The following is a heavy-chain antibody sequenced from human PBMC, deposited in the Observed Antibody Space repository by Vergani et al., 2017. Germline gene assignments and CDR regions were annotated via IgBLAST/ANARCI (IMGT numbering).Heavy chain of an antibody. CDR1: GGSIRSTFYY. CDR2: IYYSGST. J-gene: IGHJ6*03. D-gene: IGHD6-13*01. CDR3: ARHKEQLVPGNYYYYYYMDV. Sequence: QLQLQESDPGLVKPSETLSLTCTVSGGSIRSTFYYWGWIRQPPGKGLEWIGTIYYSGSTYYNPSLKIRVTISVDTSKNQFSLKLNSVTAADTAVYYCARHKEQLVPGNYYYYYYMDVWVKGTTVTVSS. V-gene: IGHV4-39*01.